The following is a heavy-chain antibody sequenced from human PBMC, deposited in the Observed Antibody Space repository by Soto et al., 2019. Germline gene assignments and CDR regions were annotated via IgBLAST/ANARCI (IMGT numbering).Heavy chain of an antibody. CDR2: ISSSSSTI. CDR1: GFTFSSYS. D-gene: IGHD2-2*01. Sequence: EVQLVESGGGLVQPGGSLRLSCAASGFTFSSYSMNWVRQAPGKGLEWVSYISSSSSTIYYADSVKGRFTISRDNAKNSLYLQMNGLRDEDTAVYYCARDSNGMDVWGQGTTVTVSS. J-gene: IGHJ6*02. CDR3: ARDSNGMDV. V-gene: IGHV3-48*02.